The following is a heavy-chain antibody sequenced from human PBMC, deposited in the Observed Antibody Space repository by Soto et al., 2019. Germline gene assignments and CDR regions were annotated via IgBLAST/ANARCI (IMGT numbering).Heavy chain of an antibody. CDR2: IIPFFGTA. J-gene: IGHJ4*02. Sequence: QVQLVQSGAEVKKTGSSVKVSCKTSGGTFSTFGISWVRQAPGHGLEWMGGIIPFFGTAEYSQKFEDRITITADESTNTVNMDLRSLTSEDTAIYYSARTAPMDTGDKYYDDFCGQGALVTVSS. D-gene: IGHD3-16*01. V-gene: IGHV1-69*01. CDR1: GGTFSTFG. CDR3: ARTAPMDTGDKYYDDF.